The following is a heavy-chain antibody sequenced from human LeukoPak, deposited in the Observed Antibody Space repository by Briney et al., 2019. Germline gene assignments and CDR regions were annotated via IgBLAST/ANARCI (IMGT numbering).Heavy chain of an antibody. CDR1: GGAFSGYY. V-gene: IGHV4-34*01. D-gene: IGHD4-17*01. CDR2: INHSGST. CDR3: ARAGDYGDPWDY. Sequence: SEPLSLTCAVYGGAFSGYYGSWIRQPPGKGLEWIGEINHSGSTNYNPSLKSRVTISVDTSKNQFSLKLSSVTAADTAVYYCARAGDYGDPWDYWGQGTLVTVSS. J-gene: IGHJ4*02.